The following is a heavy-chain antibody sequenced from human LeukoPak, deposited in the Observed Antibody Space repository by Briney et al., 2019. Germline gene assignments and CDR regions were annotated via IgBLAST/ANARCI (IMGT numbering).Heavy chain of an antibody. CDR2: INTDGSST. V-gene: IGHV3-74*01. Sequence: GGSLRLSCEASGFIFSNYWMHWVRHAPGKGLAWVSRINTDGSSTSYADSVKGRFTISRDNARNTLYLQMNSLRAEDTAVYYCARDLRIAAAGTDCGFDFDYWGQGTLVTVSS. J-gene: IGHJ4*02. CDR1: GFIFSNYW. CDR3: ARDLRIAAAGTDCGFDFDY. D-gene: IGHD6-13*01.